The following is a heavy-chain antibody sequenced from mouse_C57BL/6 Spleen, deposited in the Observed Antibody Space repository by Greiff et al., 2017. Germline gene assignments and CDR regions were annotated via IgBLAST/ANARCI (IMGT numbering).Heavy chain of an antibody. J-gene: IGHJ3*01. CDR2: INPNNGGT. CDR3: ARRGSWGGFAY. V-gene: IGHV1-26*01. Sequence: EVQLQQSGPELVKPGASVKISCKASGYTFTDYYMNWVKQSHGKSLEWIGDINPNNGGTSYNQKFKGKATLTVDKSSSTAYMELRSLTYEDSAVYYCARRGSWGGFAYWGQGTLVTVSA. CDR1: GYTFTDYY.